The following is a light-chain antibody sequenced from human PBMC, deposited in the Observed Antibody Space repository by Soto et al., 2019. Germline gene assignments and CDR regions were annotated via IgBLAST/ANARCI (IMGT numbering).Light chain of an antibody. CDR2: GAS. Sequence: VLTQSPDTLSLSPGERATLSCRASQSVSSSYLAWYQQKPGQAPRLLIYGASSRATGIPDRFSGSGSGTDFTLTISSLEPEDFAVYYCQQRSNWLTFGGGTKVDIK. CDR1: QSVSSSY. CDR3: QQRSNWLT. J-gene: IGKJ4*01. V-gene: IGKV3D-20*02.